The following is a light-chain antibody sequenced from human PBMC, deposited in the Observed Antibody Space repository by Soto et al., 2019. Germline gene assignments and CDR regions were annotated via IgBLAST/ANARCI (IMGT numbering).Light chain of an antibody. V-gene: IGKV3-20*01. CDR3: QQYVSSLT. CDR1: QRVSSSY. J-gene: IGKJ4*01. Sequence: EIVLTQSPGTLSLSPGERATLSCRASQRVSSSYLAWYQQKPGQAPRLLIYGASSRATGIPDRFSGSGSGTDLTITISRLEPEDFEVYYCQQYVSSLTFGGGTKVEIK. CDR2: GAS.